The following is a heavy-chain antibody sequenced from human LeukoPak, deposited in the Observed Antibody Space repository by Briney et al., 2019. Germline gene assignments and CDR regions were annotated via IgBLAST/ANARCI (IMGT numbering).Heavy chain of an antibody. CDR1: GYSFTSYW. V-gene: IGHV5-51*01. D-gene: IGHD6-19*01. Sequence: GASLKISCKGSGYSFTSYWIGWVRRMPGKGLEWMGIIYPGDSDTRYSPSFQGQVTISADKSISTAYLQWSSLKASDTAMYYCARRDIAVAAHGGFDYWGQGTLVTVSS. J-gene: IGHJ4*02. CDR2: IYPGDSDT. CDR3: ARRDIAVAAHGGFDY.